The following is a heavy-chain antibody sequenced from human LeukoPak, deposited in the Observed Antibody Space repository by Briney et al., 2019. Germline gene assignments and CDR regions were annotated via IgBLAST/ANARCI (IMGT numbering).Heavy chain of an antibody. CDR2: IRYDGSNK. Sequence: GGSLRLSCAASGFTFSSYGMHWVRQAPGKGLEWVAFIRYDGSNKYYADSVKGRFTNSRDNSKNTLYLQMNSLRAEDTAVYYCAKAGMGAVVVPAVYYYYYYMDVWGKGTTVTVSS. CDR3: AKAGMGAVVVPAVYYYYYYMDV. D-gene: IGHD2-2*01. V-gene: IGHV3-30*02. J-gene: IGHJ6*03. CDR1: GFTFSSYG.